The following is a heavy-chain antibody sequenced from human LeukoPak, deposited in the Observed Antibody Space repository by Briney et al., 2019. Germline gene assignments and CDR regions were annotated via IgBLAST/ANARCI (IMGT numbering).Heavy chain of an antibody. CDR3: ARGDLMNDY. V-gene: IGHV1-2*06. J-gene: IGHJ4*02. CDR2: INPNSGGT. Sequence: ASVKVSRKAAGYTFTCYYMHWVRRAPGQGLEWMGLINPNSGGTNYAQKFQGRVTMTMDTSISTAYLELSRMRSDETAVYYCARGDLMNDYWGQGPLVTVSS. CDR1: GYTFTCYY.